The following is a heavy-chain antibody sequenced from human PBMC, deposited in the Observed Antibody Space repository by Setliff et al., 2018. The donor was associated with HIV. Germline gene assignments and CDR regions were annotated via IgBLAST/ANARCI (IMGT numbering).Heavy chain of an antibody. CDR3: ATVVGATVFFDY. J-gene: IGHJ4*02. V-gene: IGHV1-18*01. Sequence: ASVKVSCKASGYTFTSYGISWVRQAPGQGLEWMGWISAYNGNTNYAQKLKGRVTMTTDTSTSTAYMELRSLRSDDTAVYYCATVVGATVFFDYWGQGTLVTVSS. CDR1: GYTFTSYG. CDR2: ISAYNGNT. D-gene: IGHD1-26*01.